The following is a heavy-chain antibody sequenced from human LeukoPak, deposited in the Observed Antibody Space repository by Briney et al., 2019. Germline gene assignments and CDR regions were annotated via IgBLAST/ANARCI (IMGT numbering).Heavy chain of an antibody. Sequence: ASVKVSCKASGYTFTSYGISWVRQAPGQGLEWTGWISAYNGNTNYAQKLQGRVTMTTDTSTSTAYMELRSLRSDDTAVYYCARAVTTLYYYYYYMDVWGKGTTVTVSS. J-gene: IGHJ6*03. CDR3: ARAVTTLYYYYYYMDV. D-gene: IGHD4-11*01. V-gene: IGHV1-18*01. CDR1: GYTFTSYG. CDR2: ISAYNGNT.